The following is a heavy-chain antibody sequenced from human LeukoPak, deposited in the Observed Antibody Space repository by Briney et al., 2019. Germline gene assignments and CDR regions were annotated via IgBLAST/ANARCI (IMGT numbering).Heavy chain of an antibody. CDR1: GFTVSNNY. D-gene: IGHD6-19*01. CDR2: IYSGGST. J-gene: IGHJ4*02. V-gene: IGHV3-66*01. CDR3: ARDLVAGTRVDY. Sequence: GGSLRLSCAASGFTVSNNYMSWVRQAPGKGLEWVSVIYSGGSTYYADSVKGRFTISRDNSKNTLYLQMNSLRAEDTAVYYCARDLVAGTRVDYWGQGTLVTVSS.